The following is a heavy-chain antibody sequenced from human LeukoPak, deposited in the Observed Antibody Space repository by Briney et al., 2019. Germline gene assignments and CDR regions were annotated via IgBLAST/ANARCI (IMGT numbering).Heavy chain of an antibody. CDR2: ISNSDDNT. D-gene: IGHD1-1*01. CDR3: AKATGTLGN. V-gene: IGHV3-23*01. CDR1: GFTVSSNY. J-gene: IGHJ4*02. Sequence: GGSLRLSCAASGFTVSSNYMSWVRQAPGKGLEWVSTISNSDDNTYYADSVKGRFTISRDNSKNTLYLQMNSLTAEDTAIYYCAKATGTLGNWGQGTLVTVSA.